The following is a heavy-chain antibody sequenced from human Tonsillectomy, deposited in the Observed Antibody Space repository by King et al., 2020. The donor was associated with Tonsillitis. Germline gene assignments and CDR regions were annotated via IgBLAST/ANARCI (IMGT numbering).Heavy chain of an antibody. CDR3: ATSMLGRVVAFDF. Sequence: QLVQSGAELKKPGESLKISCKGSGYSFTSSWIAWVRHMPGKGLEFMGIIYPGDSDTNYSPSFQGQVALSADKSISTAFLEWSVLKASDTAIYYCATSMLGRVVAFDFWGLGALVPVSP. CDR2: IYPGDSDT. D-gene: IGHD1-26*01. V-gene: IGHV5-51*01. J-gene: IGHJ3*01. CDR1: GYSFTSSW.